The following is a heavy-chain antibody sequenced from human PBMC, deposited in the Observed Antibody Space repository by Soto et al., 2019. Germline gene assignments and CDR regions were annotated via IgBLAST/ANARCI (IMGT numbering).Heavy chain of an antibody. D-gene: IGHD3-22*01. V-gene: IGHV4-34*01. CDR3: ARGPITTNPRFDP. CDR1: GGSFSGHY. J-gene: IGHJ5*02. Sequence: SETLSLTCAVYGGSFSGHYWSWIRQPPGKGLEWIGEINHSGSTNYNPSLKSRVTISVDTSKNQSSLKLSSVTAADTAVYYCARGPITTNPRFDPWGQGTLVTVSS. CDR2: INHSGST.